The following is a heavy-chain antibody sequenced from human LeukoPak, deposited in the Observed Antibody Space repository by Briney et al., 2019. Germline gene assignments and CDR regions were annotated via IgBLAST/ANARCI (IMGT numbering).Heavy chain of an antibody. D-gene: IGHD3-22*01. CDR2: IYHSGST. CDR1: GYSISRGYS. CDR3: AREDYYNSGGYYLDY. J-gene: IGHJ4*02. Sequence: SETLSLTCTVSGYSISRGYSWGWIRQPPGKGLEWIGNIYHSGSTNYSPSLKSRVTISVDTSKNHFSLKLSSVTAADTAVYCFAREDYYNSGGYYLDYWGEGTLVTVSS. V-gene: IGHV4-38-2*02.